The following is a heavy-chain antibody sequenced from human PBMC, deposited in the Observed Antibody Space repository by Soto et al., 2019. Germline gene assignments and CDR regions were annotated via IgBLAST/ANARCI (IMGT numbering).Heavy chain of an antibody. Sequence: PGESLKISCKGSGYNFAVYWIAWVRQMPGKGLELMGIIYPSDSDTRYSPSFQGQVTISADKSISTAYLQWSSLKASDTAMYYCARLQDNWFDPWGQGTLVTVSS. CDR1: GYNFAVYW. J-gene: IGHJ5*02. CDR3: ARLQDNWFDP. CDR2: IYPSDSDT. V-gene: IGHV5-51*01.